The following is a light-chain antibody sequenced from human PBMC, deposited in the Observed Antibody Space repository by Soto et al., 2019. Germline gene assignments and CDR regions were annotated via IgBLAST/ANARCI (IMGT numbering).Light chain of an antibody. CDR1: QDISNY. Sequence: DIQMTQSPSSLSASVGDRVTITCQASQDISNYLNWYQHRPGKAPNLLIYDASILETGVPSRFRGSGSGTNFTLIINSLQPEDIATYYCQQYDNYPPGVTCGGGTKVDIK. CDR2: DAS. CDR3: QQYDNYPPGVT. J-gene: IGKJ4*01. V-gene: IGKV1-33*01.